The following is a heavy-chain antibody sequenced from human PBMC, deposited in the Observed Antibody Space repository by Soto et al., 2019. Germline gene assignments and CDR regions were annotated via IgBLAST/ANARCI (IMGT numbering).Heavy chain of an antibody. D-gene: IGHD3-3*01. CDR3: AKHPYYDFWSGLAHGGDDP. V-gene: IGHV3-23*01. CDR1: GFTFSSYA. CDR2: ISGSGGST. Sequence: PGGSLRLSCAASGFTFSSYAMSWVRQAPGKGLEWVSAISGSGGSTYYADSVKGRFTISRDNSKNTLYLQMNSLRAEDTAVYYCAKHPYYDFWSGLAHGGDDPCGHGSLVT. J-gene: IGHJ5*02.